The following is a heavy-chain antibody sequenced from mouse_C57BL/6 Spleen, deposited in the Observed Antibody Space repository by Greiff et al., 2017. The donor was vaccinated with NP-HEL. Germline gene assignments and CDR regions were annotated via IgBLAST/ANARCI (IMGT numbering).Heavy chain of an antibody. J-gene: IGHJ3*01. CDR2: IYPRSGNT. CDR3: AREGAPY. V-gene: IGHV1-81*01. CDR1: GYTFTSYG. Sequence: VQGVESGAELARPGASVKLSCKASGYTFTSYGISWVKQRTGQGLEWIGEIYPRSGNTYYNEKFKGKATLTADKSSSTAYMELRSLTSEDSAVYFCAREGAPYWGQGTLVTVSA.